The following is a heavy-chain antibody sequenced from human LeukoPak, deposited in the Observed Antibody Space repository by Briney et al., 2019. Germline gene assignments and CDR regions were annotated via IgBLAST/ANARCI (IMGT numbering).Heavy chain of an antibody. V-gene: IGHV1-8*01. Sequence: ASVKVSCKASGYTFTSYDINWVRQATGQGLEWMGWMNPNSGNTGYAQKFQGRVTMTRNTSISTAYMELSSLRSEDTAVYYCAGGRGDYDSSGYSNDAFDIWGQGTMVTVSS. CDR2: MNPNSGNT. J-gene: IGHJ3*02. CDR3: AGGRGDYDSSGYSNDAFDI. D-gene: IGHD3-22*01. CDR1: GYTFTSYD.